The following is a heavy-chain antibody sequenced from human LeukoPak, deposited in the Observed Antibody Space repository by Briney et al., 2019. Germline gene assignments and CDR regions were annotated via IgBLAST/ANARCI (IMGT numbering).Heavy chain of an antibody. J-gene: IGHJ5*02. CDR1: GGSISSGGYY. V-gene: IGHV4-31*03. CDR2: IYYSGST. CDR3: ARRGRGVQQLVRCFDP. D-gene: IGHD6-13*01. Sequence: SETLSLTCTVSGGSISSGGYYWSWIRQHPGKGLEWIGYIYYSGSTYYNPSLKSRVAISVDTSKNQFSLKLSSVTAADTAVYYCARRGRGVQQLVRCFDPWGQGTLVTVSS.